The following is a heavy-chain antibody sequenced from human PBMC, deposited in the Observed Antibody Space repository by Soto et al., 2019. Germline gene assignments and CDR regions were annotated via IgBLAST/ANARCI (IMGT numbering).Heavy chain of an antibody. CDR2: INHSGST. Sequence: SETLSLTCAVYGGSFSGYYWSWIRQPPGKGLEWIGEINHSGSTNYNPSLKSRVTISVDTSKNQFSLKLSSVTAADTAVYYCARGALYDILTGYYSPYYYYYYMDVWGKGTTVTVSS. D-gene: IGHD3-9*01. V-gene: IGHV4-34*01. CDR1: GGSFSGYY. CDR3: ARGALYDILTGYYSPYYYYYYMDV. J-gene: IGHJ6*03.